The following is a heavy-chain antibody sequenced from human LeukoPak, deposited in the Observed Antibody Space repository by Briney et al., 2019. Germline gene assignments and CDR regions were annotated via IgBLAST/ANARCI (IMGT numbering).Heavy chain of an antibody. CDR1: GYTFTSYA. D-gene: IGHD3-22*01. Sequence: ASVKVSCKASGYTFTSYAMHWVRQAPGQRLEWMGWINAGNGNTKYSQKFQGRVTITRDTSASTAYMELSSLSSEDTAVYYCARVTGYYYDSSGYYYFDYWGQGTLVTVSS. V-gene: IGHV1-3*01. CDR3: ARVTGYYYDSSGYYYFDY. CDR2: INAGNGNT. J-gene: IGHJ4*02.